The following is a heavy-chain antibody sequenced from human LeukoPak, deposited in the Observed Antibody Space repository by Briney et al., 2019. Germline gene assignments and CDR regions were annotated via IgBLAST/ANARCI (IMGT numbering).Heavy chain of an antibody. Sequence: GASVKVPCKASGGTFSSYTISWVRQAPGQGLEWMGRIIPILGTANYAQKFQGRVTITTDESTSTAYMELSSLRSEDTAVYYCARTRFVSSTFRGFDPWGQGTLVTVSS. CDR1: GGTFSSYT. V-gene: IGHV1-69*16. CDR2: IIPILGTA. CDR3: ARTRFVSSTFRGFDP. J-gene: IGHJ5*02. D-gene: IGHD2-2*01.